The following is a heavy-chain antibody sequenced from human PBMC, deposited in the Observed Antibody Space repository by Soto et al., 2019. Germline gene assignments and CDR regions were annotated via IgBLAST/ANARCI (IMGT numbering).Heavy chain of an antibody. D-gene: IGHD7-27*01. CDR2: VTYEGSQM. J-gene: IGHJ6*02. V-gene: IGHV3-30*18. CDR1: GFSFHRFG. CDR3: AKGRGEMNWANYYGLDV. Sequence: QVQLVESGGGVVQAGRSLRLSCAASGFSFHRFGMHWVRQAPGKGLEWVALVTYEGSQMYYADAVKGRFTISRDNGDNTLSLQMDNLRTEDTATYFCAKGRGEMNWANYYGLDVWGQGTTVTVSS.